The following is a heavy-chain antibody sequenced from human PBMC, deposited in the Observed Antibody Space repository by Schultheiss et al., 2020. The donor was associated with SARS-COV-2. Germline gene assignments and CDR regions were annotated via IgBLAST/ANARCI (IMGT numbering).Heavy chain of an antibody. CDR3: ARDLTGGGGLGFDY. J-gene: IGHJ4*02. CDR1: GFTFSNAW. Sequence: GGSLRLSCAASGFTFSNAWMSWVRQAPGKGLEWVGRIKSKTDGGTTDYAAPVKGRFTISRDDSKNTLYLQMNSLRAEDTAVYYCARDLTGGGGLGFDYWGQGTLVTVSS. D-gene: IGHD1-1*01. V-gene: IGHV3-15*01. CDR2: IKSKTDGGTT.